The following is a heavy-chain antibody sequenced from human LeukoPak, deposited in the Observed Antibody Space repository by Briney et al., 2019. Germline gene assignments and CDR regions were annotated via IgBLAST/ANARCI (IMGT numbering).Heavy chain of an antibody. CDR3: AKGDDYVWGSYRRTGYYFDY. Sequence: PGGSLRLSCAASGFTFSSYAMIWVRQAPGKGLEWVSAISGSGGSTYYADSVKGRFTSSRDNSKNTLYLQMNSLRAEDTAVYYCAKGDDYVWGSYRRTGYYFDYWGQGTLVTVSS. CDR1: GFTFSSYA. D-gene: IGHD3-16*02. CDR2: ISGSGGST. V-gene: IGHV3-23*01. J-gene: IGHJ4*02.